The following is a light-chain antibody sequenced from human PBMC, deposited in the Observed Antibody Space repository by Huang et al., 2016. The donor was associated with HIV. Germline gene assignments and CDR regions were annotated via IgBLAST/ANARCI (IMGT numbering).Light chain of an antibody. CDR1: QSVLYSSNNKNY. CDR3: QQYYTNPRT. J-gene: IGKJ1*01. V-gene: IGKV4-1*01. Sequence: DIVMTQSPDSLAVSLGERATINCQSSQSVLYSSNNKNYLAWYQQKPGQPPKLLIYWASTRESGVPDRLSGSGSGTDFTLTISSLQAEDVAVYYCQQYYTNPRTFGQGTKVEIK. CDR2: WAS.